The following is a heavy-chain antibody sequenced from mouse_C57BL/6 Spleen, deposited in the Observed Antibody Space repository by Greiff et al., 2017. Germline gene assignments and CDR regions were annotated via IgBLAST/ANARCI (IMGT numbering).Heavy chain of an antibody. D-gene: IGHD1-1*01. V-gene: IGHV1-64*01. CDR3: ARGRVSTVVAHFDY. CDR1: GYTFTSYW. CDR2: FHPNSGST. Sequence: QVQLQQPGAELVKPGASVKLSCKASGYTFTSYWMHWVKQRPGQGLEWIGMFHPNSGSTNYNEKFKSKATLTVDKSSSTAYMQLSSLTSEDSAVYYCARGRVSTVVAHFDYWGQGTTLTVSS. J-gene: IGHJ2*01.